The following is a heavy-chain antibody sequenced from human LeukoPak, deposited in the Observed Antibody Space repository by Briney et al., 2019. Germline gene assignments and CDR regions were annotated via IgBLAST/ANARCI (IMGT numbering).Heavy chain of an antibody. J-gene: IGHJ4*02. CDR1: GYSFTSYW. CDR2: IYPGDSDT. V-gene: IGHV5-51*01. Sequence: GESLKISCKGSGYSFTSYWIGWVRQMPGKGLEWMGIIYPGDSDTRYSPSFQGQVTISADKSISTAYLQWSSLKASDTAMYYCARLDGRYNWNDVRPKPADYWGQGTLVTVSS. D-gene: IGHD1-20*01. CDR3: ARLDGRYNWNDVRPKPADY.